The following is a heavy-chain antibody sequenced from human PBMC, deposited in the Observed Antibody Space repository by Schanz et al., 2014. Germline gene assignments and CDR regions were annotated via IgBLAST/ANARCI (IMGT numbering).Heavy chain of an antibody. V-gene: IGHV3-33*03. CDR1: GFTFSSYG. CDR3: AKDIRIRLFFQFDS. Sequence: QVQLVESGGGVVQPGRSLRLSCAASGFTFSSYGMHWVRQAPGKGLEWVAVIWYDGSNKYYADSVKGRFTISRDNAKNSLYLQMNSVTAEDTALYYCAKDIRIRLFFQFDSWGQGTLVTVSS. D-gene: IGHD3-3*01. CDR2: IWYDGSNK. J-gene: IGHJ4*02.